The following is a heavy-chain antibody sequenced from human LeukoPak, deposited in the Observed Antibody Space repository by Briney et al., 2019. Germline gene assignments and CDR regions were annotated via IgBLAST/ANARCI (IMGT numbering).Heavy chain of an antibody. CDR2: LYHRDNA. CDR1: GYSISIGYY. D-gene: IGHD3-16*01. V-gene: IGHV4-38-2*01. J-gene: IGHJ6*03. CDR3: ARQHVSYYYYYIDV. Sequence: AETLSLXCAVSGYSISIGYYWVWIRQPPGRGLEGIGSLYHRDNAYYNTSLRSRVSMSVDTSKNQFSLTLSFVTAADTAVYYCARQHVSYYYYYIDVWGSGTTVTVSS.